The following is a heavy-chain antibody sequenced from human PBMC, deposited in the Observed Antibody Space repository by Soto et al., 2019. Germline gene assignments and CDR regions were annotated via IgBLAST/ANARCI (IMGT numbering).Heavy chain of an antibody. Sequence: GASVKVSCKASGGTFSSYTISWARQAPGQGLEWMGRIIPILGIANYAQKFQGRVTITADKSTSTAYMELSSLRSEDTAVYYCAREKRRRTSIVVVPAAILPVDAFDIWGQGTMVTVSS. V-gene: IGHV1-69*04. J-gene: IGHJ3*02. CDR3: AREKRRRTSIVVVPAAILPVDAFDI. D-gene: IGHD2-2*01. CDR2: IIPILGIA. CDR1: GGTFSSYT.